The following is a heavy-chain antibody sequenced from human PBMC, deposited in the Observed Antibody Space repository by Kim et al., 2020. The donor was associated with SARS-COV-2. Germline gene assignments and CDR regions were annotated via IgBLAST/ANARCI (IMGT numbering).Heavy chain of an antibody. CDR2: IWYDGSNK. D-gene: IGHD3-10*01. V-gene: IGHV3-33*06. Sequence: GGSLRLSCAASGFTFSSYGMHWVRQAPGKGLEWVAVIWYDGSNKYYADSVKGRFTISRDNSKNTLYLQMNSLRAEDTAVYYCAKDRGGSYYDHGPDYYYGMDVWGQGTTVTVSS. J-gene: IGHJ6*02. CDR3: AKDRGGSYYDHGPDYYYGMDV. CDR1: GFTFSSYG.